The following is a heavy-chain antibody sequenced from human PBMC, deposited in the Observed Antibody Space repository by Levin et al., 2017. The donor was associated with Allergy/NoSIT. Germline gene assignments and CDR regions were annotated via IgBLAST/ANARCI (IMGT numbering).Heavy chain of an antibody. J-gene: IGHJ4*02. CDR2: ISAYNGDT. Sequence: GESLKISCKTSGYTFTNFGISWVRQAPGQGLEWMGWISAYNGDTKSAQKVQGRVTMTTDTSTSTAYMQLKSLRSDDTAVYYCVRDVGDTAMIFFDFWGQGTLVTVSS. D-gene: IGHD5-18*01. CDR1: GYTFTNFG. CDR3: VRDVGDTAMIFFDF. V-gene: IGHV1-18*01.